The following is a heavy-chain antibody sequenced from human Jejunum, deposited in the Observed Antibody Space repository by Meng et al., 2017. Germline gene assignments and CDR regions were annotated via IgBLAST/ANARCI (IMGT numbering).Heavy chain of an antibody. CDR2: IYHSGTT. J-gene: IGHJ1*01. V-gene: IGHV4-4*02. Sequence: QVQLQESGPGLVKPWGTLSLTCAVSGDSFISSYWWSWVRQSPGKGLEWIGEIYHSGTTNYNPSLKSRVTLSVDKSKNQFSLNLSSVTAADTAVYFCARDFEALNGVWGQGTLVTVSS. CDR1: GDSFISSYW. D-gene: IGHD2-8*01. CDR3: ARDFEALNGV.